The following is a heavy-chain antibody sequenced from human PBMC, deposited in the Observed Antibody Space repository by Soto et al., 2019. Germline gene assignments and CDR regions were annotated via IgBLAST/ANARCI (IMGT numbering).Heavy chain of an antibody. J-gene: IGHJ4*02. Sequence: EVQLLESGGGLVQPGGSLVLSCAASRFTFSSYAMSWVRQAPGKGLEWVSAISGGGNDAYYADSVKGRFTISRDNSQNTLYLQMSSLRADDTAVYYCARSLFLSSTDTEPFAYWGQGALVTVSS. V-gene: IGHV3-23*01. CDR2: ISGGGNDA. CDR3: ARSLFLSSTDTEPFAY. D-gene: IGHD1-1*01. CDR1: RFTFSSYA.